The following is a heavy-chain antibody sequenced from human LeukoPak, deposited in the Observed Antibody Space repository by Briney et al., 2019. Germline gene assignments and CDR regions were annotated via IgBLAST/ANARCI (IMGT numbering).Heavy chain of an antibody. Sequence: VASVKVSCTASGGTFSSYAISWVRQAPGPGLEWMGRIIPIFGTANYAQKFQGRVTITTDESTSTAYMELSSLRSEDTAVYYCARDVPYGGPIDYWGQGTLVTVSS. CDR1: GGTFSSYA. V-gene: IGHV1-69*05. CDR2: IIPIFGTA. CDR3: ARDVPYGGPIDY. J-gene: IGHJ4*02. D-gene: IGHD4/OR15-4a*01.